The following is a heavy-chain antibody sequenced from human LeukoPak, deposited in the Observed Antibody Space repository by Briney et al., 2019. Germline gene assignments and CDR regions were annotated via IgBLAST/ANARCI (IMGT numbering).Heavy chain of an antibody. Sequence: SETLLQSCTVSGYSISSGYYWSWIRQPPGKGLKWFGSIYHSRSTYYTPSLKSRVTISVDTSKNQFSLKLSSVTAADTAVYYCARARYCTTCYYYYYYIDVWGKGTTVTVSS. V-gene: IGHV4-38-2*02. J-gene: IGHJ6*03. CDR3: ARARYCTTCYYYYYYIDV. D-gene: IGHD2-8*01. CDR1: GYSISSGYY. CDR2: IYHSRST.